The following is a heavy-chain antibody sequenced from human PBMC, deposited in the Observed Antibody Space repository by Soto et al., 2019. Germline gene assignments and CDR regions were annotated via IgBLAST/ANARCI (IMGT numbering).Heavy chain of an antibody. CDR1: GFTFSSYA. J-gene: IGHJ5*02. Sequence: QVQLVESGGGVVQPGRSLRLSCAASGFTFSSYAMHWVRQAPGKGLEWVAVISYDGSNKYYADSVKGRFTISRDKSKNTLYLQMNSLRAEDMAVYYCAIDSVYCSSGSCYLTNWFDPWGQGALVTDFS. V-gene: IGHV3-30-3*01. CDR3: AIDSVYCSSGSCYLTNWFDP. CDR2: ISYDGSNK. D-gene: IGHD2-15*01.